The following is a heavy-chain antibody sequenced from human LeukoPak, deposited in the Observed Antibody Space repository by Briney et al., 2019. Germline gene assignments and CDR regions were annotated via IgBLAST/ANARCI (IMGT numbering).Heavy chain of an antibody. CDR1: GFTFSSYE. CDR3: ARLGDKDVDIVATIEWGFYY. Sequence: GGSLRLSCATSGFTFSSYEMNWVRQAPGKGLEWVSYISSSGFTIYYADSVKGRFTISRDNARNSLFLQMNSLRAEDTAVYYCARLGDKDVDIVATIEWGFYYWGQGALVTVSS. CDR2: ISSSGFTI. J-gene: IGHJ4*02. D-gene: IGHD5-12*01. V-gene: IGHV3-48*03.